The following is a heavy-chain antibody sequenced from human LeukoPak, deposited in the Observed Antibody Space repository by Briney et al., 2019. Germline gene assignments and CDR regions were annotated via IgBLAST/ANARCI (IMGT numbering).Heavy chain of an antibody. D-gene: IGHD2-21*02. J-gene: IGHJ4*02. CDR2: VKSDGSST. Sequence: GRSLRLSCAASGFTFSNYAMHWFRQAPGKGLVWVSRVKSDGSSTSYADSVKGRFTISRDNARNTLYLQMNSLRAEDTAVYYCARDGFLGPVTAYLDYWGQGTPVTVSS. CDR1: GFTFSNYA. CDR3: ARDGFLGPVTAYLDY. V-gene: IGHV3-74*01.